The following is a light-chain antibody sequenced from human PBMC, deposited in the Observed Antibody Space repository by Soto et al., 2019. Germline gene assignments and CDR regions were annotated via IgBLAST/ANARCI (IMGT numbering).Light chain of an antibody. V-gene: IGLV2-14*01. CDR3: SSYTSSSTVV. Sequence: QSALTQPASVSGCPGQSITISCTGTSSDVGGYNYVSWYQQHPGKAPKLMIYDVSNRPSGVSNRFSGSKSGNTASLTISGLQAEDEADYYCSSYTSSSTVVFGGWTKVTVL. J-gene: IGLJ2*01. CDR1: SSDVGGYNY. CDR2: DVS.